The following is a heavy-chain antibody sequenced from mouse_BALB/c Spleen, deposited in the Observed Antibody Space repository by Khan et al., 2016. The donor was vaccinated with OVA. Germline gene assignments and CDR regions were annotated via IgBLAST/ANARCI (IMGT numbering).Heavy chain of an antibody. CDR3: ARAYYANYRESMDY. V-gene: IGHV2-6-7*01. CDR1: GFSLTGYG. CDR2: IWGDGST. D-gene: IGHD2-10*01. Sequence: VQLQESGPGLVAPSQSLSITCTVSGFSLTGYGVNWVRQPPGKGLEWLGMIWGDGSTDYNSALKSRLSITKDNSKSQVFLKMNSPHTDDTSRYYFARAYYANYRESMDYWGQGNSGAVAS. J-gene: IGHJ4*01.